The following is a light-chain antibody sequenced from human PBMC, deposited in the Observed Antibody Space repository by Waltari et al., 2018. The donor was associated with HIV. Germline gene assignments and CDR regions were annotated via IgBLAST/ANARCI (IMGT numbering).Light chain of an antibody. CDR3: CSYTGTGVV. CDR1: SSDVGAYNL. J-gene: IGLJ2*01. Sequence: QSALTQPASVSGSPGQSITISCTGTSSDVGAYNLVPWYQQNPGTAPKFMIFEVTKRPSGVSDRFSGSRSGNTASLTISGLQAEDEGDYHCCSYTGTGVVFGGGTKLTVL. V-gene: IGLV2-23*02. CDR2: EVT.